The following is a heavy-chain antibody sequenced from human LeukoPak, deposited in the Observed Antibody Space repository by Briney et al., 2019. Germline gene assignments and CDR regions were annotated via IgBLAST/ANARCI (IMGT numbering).Heavy chain of an antibody. D-gene: IGHD3-22*01. V-gene: IGHV3-49*04. Sequence: GGSLRLSSTASGFNFGDSSINWVRQAPGKGLEWVGFIRSKTYGGTTDYAASVQGRFTISRDDSKSIAYLQMSSLKTEDTAIYYCARTGYYYVLDYWGQGSLVTVSS. CDR1: GFNFGDSS. CDR3: ARTGYYYVLDY. J-gene: IGHJ4*02. CDR2: IRSKTYGGTT.